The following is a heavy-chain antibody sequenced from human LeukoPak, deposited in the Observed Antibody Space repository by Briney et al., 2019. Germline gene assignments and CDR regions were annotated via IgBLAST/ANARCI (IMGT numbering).Heavy chain of an antibody. CDR1: GFTFSSYA. Sequence: HPGGSLRLSCAASGFTFSSYAMSWVRQAPGKGLEWVSAISGSGGSTYYADSVKGRFTISRDNAKNSLYLQMNSLRAEDTAVYYCARDNRYFDWLSRNTEFDYWGQGTLVTVSS. D-gene: IGHD3-9*01. J-gene: IGHJ4*02. V-gene: IGHV3-23*01. CDR3: ARDNRYFDWLSRNTEFDY. CDR2: ISGSGGST.